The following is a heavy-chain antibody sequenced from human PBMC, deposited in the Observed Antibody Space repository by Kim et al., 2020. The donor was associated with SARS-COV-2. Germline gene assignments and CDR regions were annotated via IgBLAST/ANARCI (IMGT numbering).Heavy chain of an antibody. CDR1: GFTFDDYT. CDR3: AKDSTPAAGTDAFDI. J-gene: IGHJ3*02. V-gene: IGHV3-43*01. CDR2: ISWDGGST. D-gene: IGHD6-13*01. Sequence: GGSLRLSCAASGFTFDDYTMHWVRQAPGKGLEWVSLISWDGGSTYYADSVKGRFTISRDNSKNSLYLQMNSLRTEDTALYYCAKDSTPAAGTDAFDIWGQGTMVTVSS.